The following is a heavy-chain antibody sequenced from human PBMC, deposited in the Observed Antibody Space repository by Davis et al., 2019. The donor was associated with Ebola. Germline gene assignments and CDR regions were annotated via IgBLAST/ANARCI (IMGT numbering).Heavy chain of an antibody. Sequence: ASVKVSCKASGYTFTGYYMHWVRQAPGQGLEWMGWISAYNGNTNYAQKLQGRVTMTTDTSTSTAYMELRSLRSDDTAVYYCARGITMIVVPYYFDYWGQGTLVTVSS. V-gene: IGHV1-18*04. CDR1: GYTFTGYY. CDR3: ARGITMIVVPYYFDY. J-gene: IGHJ4*02. D-gene: IGHD3-22*01. CDR2: ISAYNGNT.